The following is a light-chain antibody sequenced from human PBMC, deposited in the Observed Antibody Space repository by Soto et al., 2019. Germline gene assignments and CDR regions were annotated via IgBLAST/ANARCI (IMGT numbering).Light chain of an antibody. V-gene: IGKV3-15*01. Sequence: EIVMTQSPATLSVSPGERATLSCRASQSVSSNLAWYQQKPGQAPRLLIHGASTRATGIPARFSGSGSGTEFTLTISSLQSEDFAVYYCQQYNNWPDTFGQGTKLEIK. CDR2: GAS. CDR1: QSVSSN. CDR3: QQYNNWPDT. J-gene: IGKJ2*01.